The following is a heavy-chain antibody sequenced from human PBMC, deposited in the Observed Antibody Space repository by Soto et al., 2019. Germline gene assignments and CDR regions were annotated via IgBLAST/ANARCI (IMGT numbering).Heavy chain of an antibody. V-gene: IGHV6-1*01. CDR3: VRDRYSSSGWFDP. Sequence: PSQTLSLTRAISGDTPSSYIAACNWLRQSPSGGLEWLGRTYYRSRFFSDYAESVKSRIIIKPDTSQNQFSLQLKSVTPEDTAVYYCVRDRYSSSGWFDPWGQGTPVTVSS. CDR1: GDTPSSYIAA. J-gene: IGHJ5*02. CDR2: TYYRSRFFS. D-gene: IGHD3-16*02.